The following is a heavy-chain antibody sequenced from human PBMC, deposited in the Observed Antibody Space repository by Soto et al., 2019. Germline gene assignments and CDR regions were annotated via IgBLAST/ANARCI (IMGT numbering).Heavy chain of an antibody. CDR1: GGSISSSNW. CDR3: ARDPGDGDYEGYYYYGMDV. Sequence: QVQLQESGPGLVKPSGTLSLTCAVSGGSISSSNWWSWVRQPPGKGLEWIGEIYDSGSTNYNPYLKSGVTISVGKSKNQFSLKLSSVTAADTAVYYCARDPGDGDYEGYYYYGMDVWGQGTTVTVSS. V-gene: IGHV4-4*02. J-gene: IGHJ6*02. CDR2: IYDSGST. D-gene: IGHD4-17*01.